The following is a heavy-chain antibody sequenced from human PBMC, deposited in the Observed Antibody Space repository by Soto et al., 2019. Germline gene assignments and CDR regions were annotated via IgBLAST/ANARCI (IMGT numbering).Heavy chain of an antibody. V-gene: IGHV3-23*01. CDR1: GFTFSSYA. Sequence: RRLSCAASGFTFSSYAMSWVRQAPGKGLEWVSAISGSGGSTYYADSVKGRFTISRDNSKNTLYLQMNSLRAEDTAVYYCAKDGLGVSGWPWVKKNWFDPWGQSTLVTVSS. CDR2: ISGSGGST. J-gene: IGHJ5*02. D-gene: IGHD6-19*01. CDR3: AKDGLGVSGWPWVKKNWFDP.